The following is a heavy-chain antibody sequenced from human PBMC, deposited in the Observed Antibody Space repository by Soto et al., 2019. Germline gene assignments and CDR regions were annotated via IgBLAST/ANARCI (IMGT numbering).Heavy chain of an antibody. CDR2: ISSNGGST. J-gene: IGHJ4*02. V-gene: IGHV3-64D*08. D-gene: IGHD3-3*01. CDR1: GFTFSSYA. Sequence: PGGTLRLSCSASGFTFSSYAMHWVRQAPGKGLEYVSAISSNGGSTYYADYVKGRFTISRDNSKNTLHLQMSSLRAEDTAVYYCVKDRVREGNLAFYDFWSGELDYWGQGTLVTVSS. CDR3: VKDRVREGNLAFYDFWSGELDY.